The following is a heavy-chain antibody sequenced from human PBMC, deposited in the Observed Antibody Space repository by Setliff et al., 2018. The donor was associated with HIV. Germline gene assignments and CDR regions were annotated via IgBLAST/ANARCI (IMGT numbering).Heavy chain of an antibody. D-gene: IGHD3-9*01. CDR1: GFTFSSYA. CDR2: ISSSGAHI. V-gene: IGHV3-21*06. CDR3: ARGGRLQYFDWPSYAMDV. J-gene: IGHJ6*02. Sequence: RLSCEASGFTFSSYAMNWVRQAPGKGLEWVASISSSGAHIFYADSLKGRFTISRDNGKNLLYLQMNSLRAEDTAVYYCARGGRLQYFDWPSYAMDVWGQGTTVTVSS.